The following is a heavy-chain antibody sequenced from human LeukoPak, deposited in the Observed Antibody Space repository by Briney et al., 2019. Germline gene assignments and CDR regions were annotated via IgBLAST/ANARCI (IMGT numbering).Heavy chain of an antibody. CDR2: ISYDGSNK. J-gene: IGHJ5*02. V-gene: IGHV3-30*03. D-gene: IGHD1-1*01. CDR1: GFTFSSYG. Sequence: GRSLRLSCAASGFTFSSYGMHWVRQAPGKGLEWVAVISYDGSNKYYADSVKGRFTISRDNSKNTLYLQMNSLRAEDTAVYYCARVRSRYNWNDRGWFDPWGQGTLVTVSS. CDR3: ARVRSRYNWNDRGWFDP.